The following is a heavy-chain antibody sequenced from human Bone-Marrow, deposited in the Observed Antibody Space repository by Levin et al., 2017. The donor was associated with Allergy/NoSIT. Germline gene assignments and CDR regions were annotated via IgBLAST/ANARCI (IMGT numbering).Heavy chain of an antibody. D-gene: IGHD6-19*01. CDR3: ARDTVALYYYYYYGMDV. V-gene: IGHV1-18*01. J-gene: IGHJ6*02. CDR1: GYTFTSYG. CDR2: ISAYNGNT. Sequence: ASVKVSCKASGYTFTSYGISWVRQAPGQGLEWMGWISAYNGNTNYAQKLQGRVTMTTDTSTSTAYMELRSLRSDDTAVYYCARDTVALYYYYYYGMDVWGQGTTVTVSS.